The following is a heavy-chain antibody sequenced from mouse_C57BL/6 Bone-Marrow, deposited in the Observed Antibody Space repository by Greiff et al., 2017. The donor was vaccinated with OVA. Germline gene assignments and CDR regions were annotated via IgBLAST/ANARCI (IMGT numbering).Heavy chain of an antibody. J-gene: IGHJ3*01. CDR2: IYPGSGST. D-gene: IGHD1-1*01. CDR3: ARRYYGSSYVGSAY. Sequence: VQLQQPGAELVKPGASVKMSCKASGYTFTSYWITWVKQRPGQGLEWIGDIYPGSGSTNYNEKFKSKATLTVDTSSSTAYMQLSSLTSEDSAVYYCARRYYGSSYVGSAYWGQGTLVTVSA. V-gene: IGHV1-55*01. CDR1: GYTFTSYW.